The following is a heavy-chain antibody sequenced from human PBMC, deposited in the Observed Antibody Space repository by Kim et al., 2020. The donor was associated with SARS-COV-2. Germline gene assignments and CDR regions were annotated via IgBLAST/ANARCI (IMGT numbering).Heavy chain of an antibody. J-gene: IGHJ5*02. CDR1: GFTFGDYA. V-gene: IGHV3-9*01. D-gene: IGHD5-12*01. Sequence: GGSLRLSCAASGFTFGDYAMHWVRQAPGKGLEWVSGISWNSGSIGYADSVKGRFTISRDNAKNSLYLQMNSLRAEDTALYYCAKDRRQWLRGWFDPWGQGTLVTVSS. CDR2: ISWNSGSI. CDR3: AKDRRQWLRGWFDP.